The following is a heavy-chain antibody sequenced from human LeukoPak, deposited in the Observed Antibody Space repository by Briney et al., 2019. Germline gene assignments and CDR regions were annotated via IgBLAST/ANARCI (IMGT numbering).Heavy chain of an antibody. J-gene: IGHJ4*02. V-gene: IGHV3-23*01. CDR2: ITGSTGST. CDR1: GFTFSSYA. CDR3: AKRYSGSSGLYNFDY. D-gene: IGHD1-26*01. Sequence: GGSLRLCCAASGFTFSSYAMTWVRQPPGKGLEGVSSITGSTGSTYYADSVKGRFTISRDNSKNTLYLQMNSLRAEDTAVYYCAKRYSGSSGLYNFDYWGQGTLVTVSS.